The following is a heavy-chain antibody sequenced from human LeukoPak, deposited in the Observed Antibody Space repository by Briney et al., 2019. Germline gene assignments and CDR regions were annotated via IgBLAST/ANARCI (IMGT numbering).Heavy chain of an antibody. CDR3: ARVQGTDYYDSSGYYYFDY. V-gene: IGHV1-18*01. D-gene: IGHD3-22*01. CDR1: GYTFTSYG. J-gene: IGHJ4*02. CDR2: ISAYNGNT. Sequence: ASAKVSCKASGYTFTSYGISWVRQAPGQGLEWMGWISAYNGNTNYAQKLQGRVTMTTDTSTSTAYMELRSLRSDDTAVYYCARVQGTDYYDSSGYYYFDYCGQGTLVTVSS.